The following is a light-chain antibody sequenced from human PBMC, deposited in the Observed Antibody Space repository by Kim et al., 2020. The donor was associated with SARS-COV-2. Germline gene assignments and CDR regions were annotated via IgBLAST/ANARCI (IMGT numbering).Light chain of an antibody. CDR1: QGVSTN. V-gene: IGKV1-16*01. Sequence: ASLGDRAILTCRASQGVSTNLGWFQQKPGRAPKSLMYAASSWESGVPSRFSGSGSGTDFTLTINNLQPEDCATYFCQQYYAYRFTFGGGTKVDIK. CDR3: QQYYAYRFT. CDR2: AAS. J-gene: IGKJ4*02.